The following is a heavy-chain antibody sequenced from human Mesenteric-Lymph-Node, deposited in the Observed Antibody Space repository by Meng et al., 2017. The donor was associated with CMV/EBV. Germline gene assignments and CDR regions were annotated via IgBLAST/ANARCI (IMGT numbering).Heavy chain of an antibody. CDR2: NNKRGRK. J-gene: IGHJ5*02. V-gene: IGHV4-59*01. D-gene: IGHD5-24*01. CDR1: GGAIRSKN. Sequence: GGAIRSKNWRWIRKRPGKGVERMGYNNKRGRKKKKEKKKSRVKISVDKSKNQFSLKLSSVTAADTAVYYCARVEMATTDNWFDPWGQGTLVTVSS. CDR3: ARVEMATTDNWFDP.